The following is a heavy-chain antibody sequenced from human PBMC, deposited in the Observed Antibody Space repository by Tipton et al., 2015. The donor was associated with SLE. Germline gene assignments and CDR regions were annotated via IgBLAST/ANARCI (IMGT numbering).Heavy chain of an antibody. CDR1: GGSISSSSYY. Sequence: TLSLTCTVSGGSISSSSYYWGWIRQPPGTGLEWIGSIYYSGSTYYNPSLKSRVTISVDTSKNQFSLKLSSVTAADTAVYYCARARGLYSSSSYGDYWGQGTLVTVSS. CDR2: IYYSGST. J-gene: IGHJ4*02. CDR3: ARARGLYSSSSYGDY. D-gene: IGHD6-6*01. V-gene: IGHV4-39*07.